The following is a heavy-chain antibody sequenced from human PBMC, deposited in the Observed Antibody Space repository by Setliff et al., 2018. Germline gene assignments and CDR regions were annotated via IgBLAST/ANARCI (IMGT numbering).Heavy chain of an antibody. CDR3: ARGRIAERPEAIDY. J-gene: IGHJ4*02. CDR1: GESFDNHY. Sequence: SETLSLTCAVYGESFDNHYWTWIRQPPGERLEWIGEINHRGFTDYKPSLKSRLTMSVDTSRNQFSLNLGPVTAADTGVYYCARGRIAERPEAIDYWGQGTPVTSPQ. V-gene: IGHV4-34*01. CDR2: INHRGFT. D-gene: IGHD6-6*01.